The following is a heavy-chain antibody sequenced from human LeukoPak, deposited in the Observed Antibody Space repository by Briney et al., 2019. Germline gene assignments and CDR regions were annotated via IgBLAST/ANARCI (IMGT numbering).Heavy chain of an antibody. CDR3: AGDSAPSGGSPDGVVP. J-gene: IGHJ5*02. V-gene: IGHV3-21*01. CDR1: GFTFSSYS. D-gene: IGHD2-15*01. Sequence: GGSLRLSCAASGFTFSSYSMNWVRQAPGKGLEWVSSISSSSSYIYYADSVKGRFTISRDNAKNSLYLQMNSLRAEDTAVYYCAGDSAPSGGSPDGVVPWGQGTLVTVSS. CDR2: ISSSSSYI.